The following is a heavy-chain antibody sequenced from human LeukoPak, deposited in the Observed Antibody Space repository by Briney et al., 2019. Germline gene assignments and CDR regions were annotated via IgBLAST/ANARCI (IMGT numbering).Heavy chain of an antibody. V-gene: IGHV1-46*01. CDR1: GYTFTSYG. CDR2: INPSGGST. Sequence: GASVKVSCKASGYTFTSYGISWVRQAPGQGLEWMGIINPSGGSTSYAQKFQGRVTMTRDTSTSTVYMELSSLRSEDTAVYYCARYIANEYYFDYWGQGTLVTVSS. J-gene: IGHJ4*02. D-gene: IGHD5-18*01. CDR3: ARYIANEYYFDY.